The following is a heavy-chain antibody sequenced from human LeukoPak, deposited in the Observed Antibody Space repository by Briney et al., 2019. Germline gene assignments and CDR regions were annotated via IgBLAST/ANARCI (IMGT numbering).Heavy chain of an antibody. J-gene: IGHJ6*03. V-gene: IGHV4-34*01. CDR1: GVSLRGYY. Sequence: SETLSVTCAVYGVSLRGYYWSWIRQSPEKGLEWIGEISHEGDSIYNPSLKSLLTLSVDMSKNHFSLNLRSVTAADTAVYYCARGRNYVSDYYFDVWGKGTTVIVSS. CDR3: ARGRNYVSDYYFDV. CDR2: ISHEGDS. D-gene: IGHD1-7*01.